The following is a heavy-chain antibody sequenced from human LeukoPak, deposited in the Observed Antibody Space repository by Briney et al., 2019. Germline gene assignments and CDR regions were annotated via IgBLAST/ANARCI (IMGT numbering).Heavy chain of an antibody. J-gene: IGHJ4*02. CDR2: IKQDGSEK. CDR1: GFTFSSYW. D-gene: IGHD6-19*01. V-gene: IGHV3-7*01. CDR3: ARDSSGWYGHPKNEDY. Sequence: PGGSLRLSCAASGFTFSSYWMSWVRQAPGKGLEWLANIKQDGSEKYYVDSVKGRFTISRDNAKNSLYLQMNSLRAEDTAVYYCARDSSGWYGHPKNEDYWGQGTLVTVSS.